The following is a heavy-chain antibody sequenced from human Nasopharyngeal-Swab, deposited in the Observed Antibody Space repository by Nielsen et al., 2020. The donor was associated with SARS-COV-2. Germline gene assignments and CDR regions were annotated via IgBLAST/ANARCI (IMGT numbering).Heavy chain of an antibody. V-gene: IGHV5-10-1*01. CDR1: GYSFTSYW. J-gene: IGHJ6*03. CDR2: IDPSDSYT. CDR3: ARVLRFLEWPPAYYMGV. D-gene: IGHD3-3*01. Sequence: GESLKISCKGSGYSFTSYWISWVRQMPGKGLEWMGRIDPSDSYTNYSPSFQGHVTISADKSISTAYLQWSSLKASDTAMYYCARVLRFLEWPPAYYMGVWGKGTTVTVSS.